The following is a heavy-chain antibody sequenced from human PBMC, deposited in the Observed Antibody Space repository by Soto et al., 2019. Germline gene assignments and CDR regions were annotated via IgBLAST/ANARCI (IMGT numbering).Heavy chain of an antibody. CDR2: IIPIFGTA. CDR1: GGTFSSYA. CDR3: ARFYCSSTSCPRDYYYMDV. D-gene: IGHD2-2*01. V-gene: IGHV1-69*13. Sequence: GASVKVSCKASGGTFSSYAISWVRQAPGQGLEWMGGIIPIFGTANYAQKFQGRVTITADESTSTAYMELSSLRSEDTAVYYCARFYCSSTSCPRDYYYMDVWGKGTTVTVSS. J-gene: IGHJ6*03.